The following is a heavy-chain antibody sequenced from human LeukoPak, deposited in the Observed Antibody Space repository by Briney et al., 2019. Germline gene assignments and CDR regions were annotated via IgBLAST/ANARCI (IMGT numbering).Heavy chain of an antibody. CDR2: IKQDGREK. CDR3: ARTFPTVVTPTEYFQH. V-gene: IGHV3-7*01. D-gene: IGHD2-21*02. CDR1: GFTFSSYW. Sequence: GGSLRLSCAASGFTFSSYWMSWVRQAPGKGLEWVANIKQDGREKYYVDSVKGRFTISRDNAKNSLYLQMNSLRAEDTAVYYCARTFPTVVTPTEYFQHWGQGTLVTVSS. J-gene: IGHJ1*01.